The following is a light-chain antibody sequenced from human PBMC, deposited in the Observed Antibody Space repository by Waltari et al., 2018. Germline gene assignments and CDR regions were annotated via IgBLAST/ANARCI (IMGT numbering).Light chain of an antibody. CDR1: QSVSTW. CDR3: QQYNTFPWT. CDR2: KAS. Sequence: DIQMTQSPSTLSASVGDIVTITCRASQSVSTWLAWYQQKPGKAPNLLIYKASALESGVPSRFSGSGSATDFTLTISGLQPDDFATYFCQQYNTFPWTFGQGTKVEIK. J-gene: IGKJ1*01. V-gene: IGKV1-5*03.